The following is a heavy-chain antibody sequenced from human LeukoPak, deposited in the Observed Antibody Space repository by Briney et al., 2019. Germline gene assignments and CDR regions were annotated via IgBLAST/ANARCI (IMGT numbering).Heavy chain of an antibody. Sequence: PGGSLRLSCAASGFTFDDYAMHWVRQAPGKGLEWVSGISWNSGTIGYADSVKGRFTISRDSAKKSLYLQMDSLRTEDTALYYCAKDRTSGRFYYFDYWGQGALVTVSS. D-gene: IGHD1-26*01. CDR1: GFTFDDYA. J-gene: IGHJ4*02. V-gene: IGHV3-9*01. CDR3: AKDRTSGRFYYFDY. CDR2: ISWNSGTI.